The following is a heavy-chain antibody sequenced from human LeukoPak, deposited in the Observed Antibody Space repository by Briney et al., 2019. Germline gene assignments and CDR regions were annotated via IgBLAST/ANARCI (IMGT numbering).Heavy chain of an antibody. CDR1: GGSISSSSHY. CDR3: ARGVIAAGGNDFDY. V-gene: IGHV4-39*07. CDR2: MYYRGST. J-gene: IGHJ4*02. Sequence: SETLSLTCTVSGGSISSSSHYWGWIRQPPGKGLEWIGSMYYRGSTYHNPSLKSRVTMSVDTSKNQLSLKVISVTAADTAVYYCARGVIAAGGNDFDYWGQGTLVTVSS. D-gene: IGHD6-13*01.